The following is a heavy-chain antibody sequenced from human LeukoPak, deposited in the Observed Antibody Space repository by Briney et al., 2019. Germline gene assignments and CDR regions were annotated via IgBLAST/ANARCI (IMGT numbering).Heavy chain of an antibody. CDR2: INPNSGGT. CDR1: GGTFSSYA. CDR3: ARVSSGWYLADY. V-gene: IGHV1-2*06. D-gene: IGHD6-19*01. Sequence: GSSVKVSCKASGGTFSSYAISWVRQAPGQGLEWMGRINPNSGGTNYAQKFQGRVTMTRDTSISTAYMELSRLRSDDTAVYYCARVSSGWYLADYWGQGTLVTVSS. J-gene: IGHJ4*02.